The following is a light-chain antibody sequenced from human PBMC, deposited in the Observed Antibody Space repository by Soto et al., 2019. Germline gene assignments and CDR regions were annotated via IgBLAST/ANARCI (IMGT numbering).Light chain of an antibody. CDR1: NIGSKS. Sequence: SYELTQPLSVSVALGQTARITCGGSNIGSKSVHWYQQKPGQAPLMVIYRDNNRPSGIPEQFSGSNSGNMATLTISRAQAGDEADYYCQVWDSHVVFGGGTKLTVL. CDR2: RDN. J-gene: IGLJ2*01. CDR3: QVWDSHVV. V-gene: IGLV3-9*01.